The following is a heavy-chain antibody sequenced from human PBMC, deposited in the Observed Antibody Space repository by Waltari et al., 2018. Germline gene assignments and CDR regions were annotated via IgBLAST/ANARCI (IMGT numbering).Heavy chain of an antibody. CDR1: GFTFDAYA. V-gene: IGHV3-9*03. CDR3: AKRAVTGTTWYYFDH. CDR2: ISWNSDVI. Sequence: EVQLVESGGGLVQPARSLRLSCAASGFTFDAYAMHWVRQAPGKGLEWVSGISWNSDVINYADSVKGRFTVSRDNAKSSLYLQMNSLRPEDMALYYCAKRAVTGTTWYYFDHWGQGTLVTVSS. D-gene: IGHD1-7*01. J-gene: IGHJ4*02.